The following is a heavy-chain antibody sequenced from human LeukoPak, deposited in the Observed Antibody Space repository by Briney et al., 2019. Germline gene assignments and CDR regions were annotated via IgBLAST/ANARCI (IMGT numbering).Heavy chain of an antibody. CDR2: ISSSSSTI. V-gene: IGHV3-48*01. Sequence: GGSLRLSCAASGFTFSSYSMNWVRQAPGKGLEWVSYISSSSSTIYYADSVKGRFTISRDNAKNSLYPQMNSLRAEDTAVYYCARGSGYSGYDSGDYWGQGTLVTVSS. CDR1: GFTFSSYS. D-gene: IGHD5-12*01. CDR3: ARGSGYSGYDSGDY. J-gene: IGHJ4*02.